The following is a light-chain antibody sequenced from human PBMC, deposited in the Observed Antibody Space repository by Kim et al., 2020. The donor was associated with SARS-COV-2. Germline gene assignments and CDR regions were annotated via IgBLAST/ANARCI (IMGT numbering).Light chain of an antibody. Sequence: QGVTIFGSGSRSNLGRNAVTWYQQLPGTAPKLLIYSNNQWPSGVPDRFSGSKSGTSASLAISGLQSEDEADYYCAAWDDSLSGLVLFGGGTQLTVL. CDR1: RSNLGRNA. V-gene: IGLV1-44*01. CDR2: SNN. J-gene: IGLJ2*01. CDR3: AAWDDSLSGLVL.